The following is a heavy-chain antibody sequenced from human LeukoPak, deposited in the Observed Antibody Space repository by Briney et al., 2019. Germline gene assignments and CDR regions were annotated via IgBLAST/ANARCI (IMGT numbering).Heavy chain of an antibody. CDR3: AKDPNPLYDFWTGYK. V-gene: IGHV3-23*01. CDR1: GFTFTGRT. J-gene: IGHJ4*02. D-gene: IGHD3-3*01. Sequence: GGSLRLSCAASGFTFTGRTMTWLRQAPGKGLEWVSIIGGRDNRTYYADSVEGRFTISRENSKNILYQHMSSLRAEDTAVYYCAKDPNPLYDFWTGYKWGQGTLVTVSS. CDR2: IGGRDNRT.